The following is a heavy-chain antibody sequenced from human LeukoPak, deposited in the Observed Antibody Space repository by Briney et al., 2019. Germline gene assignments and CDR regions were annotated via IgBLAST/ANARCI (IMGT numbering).Heavy chain of an antibody. J-gene: IGHJ6*02. CDR1: GGAFSSGGYY. D-gene: IGHD3-22*01. CDR2: ILYTGST. CDR3: ARGQDYYDRGGFVLRGSMDV. V-gene: IGHV4-31*01. Sequence: SQTLSLTCTVSGGAFSSGGYYWSWIRQHPGKGLEWIGYILYTGSTYNNPSLDSLVSILADTSKNQFSLWLSSVTAADTAVYYCARGQDYYDRGGFVLRGSMDVWGQGTTVTVSS.